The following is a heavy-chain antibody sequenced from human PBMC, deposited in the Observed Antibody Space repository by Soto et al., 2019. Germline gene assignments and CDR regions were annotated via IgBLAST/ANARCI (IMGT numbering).Heavy chain of an antibody. CDR2: INASNGNT. J-gene: IGHJ4*02. CDR1: GYTFTSYA. CDR3: AKDYYDSSGYYPPALLFDY. Sequence: QVQLVQSGAEVKKPGASVKVSCKASGYTFTSYAMHWVRQAPGQRLEWMGWINASNGNTKYSQKFQGRVTITRDTSASTAYMELSSLRSEDTAVYYCAKDYYDSSGYYPPALLFDYWGQGTLVTVSS. D-gene: IGHD3-22*01. V-gene: IGHV1-3*01.